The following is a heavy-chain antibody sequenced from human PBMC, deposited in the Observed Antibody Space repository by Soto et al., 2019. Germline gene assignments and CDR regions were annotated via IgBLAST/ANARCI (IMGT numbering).Heavy chain of an antibody. CDR3: ARGRHDYGDYDLNFDY. Sequence: GGSLRLSCAASGFTFSSYSMNWVRQAPGKGLEWVSSISSSSSYIYYADSVKGRFTISRDNAKNSLYLQMNSLRAEDTAVYYCARGRHDYGDYDLNFDYWGQGTLVTVSS. CDR1: GFTFSSYS. D-gene: IGHD4-17*01. V-gene: IGHV3-21*01. J-gene: IGHJ4*02. CDR2: ISSSSSYI.